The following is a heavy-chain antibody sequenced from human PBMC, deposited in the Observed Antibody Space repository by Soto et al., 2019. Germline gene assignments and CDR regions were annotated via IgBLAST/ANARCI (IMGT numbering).Heavy chain of an antibody. CDR1: GGCLSGYY. V-gene: IGHV4-34*01. D-gene: IGHD5-18*01. J-gene: IGHJ6*04. CDR2: INHSGST. CDR3: ARGVDTAMSYSYYGTDV. Sequence: SRTLSLACAVYGGCLSGYYWSCIRHSPGKGLEWIGEINHSGSTNYNPSLKSRVTISVDTSKNQFSLKLSSVTAADTAVYYCARGVDTAMSYSYYGTDVWGNGTMVTV.